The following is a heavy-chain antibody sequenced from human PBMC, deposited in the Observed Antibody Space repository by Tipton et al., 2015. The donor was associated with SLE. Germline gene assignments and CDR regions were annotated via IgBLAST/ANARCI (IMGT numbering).Heavy chain of an antibody. Sequence: TLSLTCTVSGGSISSGGYYWTWIRQLPGKGLEWIGNIYYGGGTYYNPSLESRVTISLDTSKNQFSLKLNSVTAADTAVYYCARATDWNLSPDVWGKGTTVTVSS. V-gene: IGHV4-31*03. CDR1: GGSISSGGYY. CDR3: ARATDWNLSPDV. J-gene: IGHJ6*04. D-gene: IGHD1-7*01. CDR2: IYYGGGT.